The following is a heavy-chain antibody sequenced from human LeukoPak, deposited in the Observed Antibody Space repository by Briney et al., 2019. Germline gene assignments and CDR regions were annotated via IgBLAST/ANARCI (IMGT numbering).Heavy chain of an antibody. CDR2: IKQDGSEK. D-gene: IGHD6-13*01. J-gene: IGHJ6*03. Sequence: GGSLRLSCAASGFTFSSYWMSWVRQAPGKGLEWVANIKQDGSEKYYVDSVKGRFTISRDNAKNSLYLQMNSLRAEDTAVYYCAREIDGTAAAFYDYYMDVWGKGTTVTVSS. V-gene: IGHV3-7*01. CDR1: GFTFSSYW. CDR3: AREIDGTAAAFYDYYMDV.